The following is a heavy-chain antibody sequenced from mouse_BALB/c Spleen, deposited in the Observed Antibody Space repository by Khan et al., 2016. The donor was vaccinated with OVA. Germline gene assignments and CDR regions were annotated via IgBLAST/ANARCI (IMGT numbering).Heavy chain of an antibody. CDR1: GFTLSSFG. V-gene: IGHV5-17*02. CDR3: ARSGGNFHWYFDV. J-gene: IGHJ1*01. D-gene: IGHD2-1*01. Sequence: EVELVESGGGLVQPGGSRKLSCVASGFTLSSFGMHWVRQAPMKGLEWVAYISSGSSTIYYVDTVKGRFTISRDNPTNTLFLQMTSLRSEDTAMYYCARSGGNFHWYFDVWGAGTSVIVSS. CDR2: ISSGSSTI.